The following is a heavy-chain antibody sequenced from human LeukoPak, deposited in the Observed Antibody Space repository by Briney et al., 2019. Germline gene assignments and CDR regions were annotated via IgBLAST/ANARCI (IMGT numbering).Heavy chain of an antibody. D-gene: IGHD3-22*01. CDR3: ARSYYYDSGFDY. J-gene: IGHJ4*02. CDR1: GYTFTSYD. CDR2: MNPNSGNT. V-gene: IGHV1-8*01. Sequence: ASVKVSCKASGYTFTSYDINWVRQATGQGLEWMGWMNPNSGNTGYAQKFQGRVTMTRNTSTSTAYMELSSLRSEDTAVYYCARSYYYDSGFDYWGQGTLVTVSS.